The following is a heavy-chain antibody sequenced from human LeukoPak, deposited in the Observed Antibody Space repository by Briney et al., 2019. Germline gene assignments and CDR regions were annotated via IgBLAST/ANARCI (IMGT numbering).Heavy chain of an antibody. CDR2: INPNSGGT. CDR1: GYIFTGYY. Sequence: ASVKVSCKASGYIFTGYYMHWVRQAPGQGLEWMGWINPNSGGTNYAQKFQGRVTMTRDTSISTTYMELSRLRSDDTAVYYCARDLGISGWYAPPLGYFDYWGQGTLVTVSS. D-gene: IGHD6-19*01. J-gene: IGHJ4*02. CDR3: ARDLGISGWYAPPLGYFDY. V-gene: IGHV1-2*02.